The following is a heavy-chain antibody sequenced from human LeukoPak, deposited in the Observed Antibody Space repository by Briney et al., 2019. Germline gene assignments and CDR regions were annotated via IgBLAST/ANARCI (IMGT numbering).Heavy chain of an antibody. V-gene: IGHV3-48*03. D-gene: IGHD6-6*01. CDR1: GFTFSSYE. CDR2: ISSSGSTI. Sequence: GGSLRLSCAASGFTFSSYEMNWVRQAPGKGLEWVSYISSSGSTIYYADSVKGRFTISRDNAKISMYLQMNTLRAEDTAVYYCEPLPTSIGDYWGQGTLLTVSS. J-gene: IGHJ4*02. CDR3: EPLPTSIGDY.